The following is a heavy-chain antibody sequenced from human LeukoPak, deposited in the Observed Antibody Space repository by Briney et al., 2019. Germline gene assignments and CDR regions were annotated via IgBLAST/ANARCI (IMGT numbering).Heavy chain of an antibody. D-gene: IGHD3-10*01. J-gene: IGHJ4*02. CDR3: ARDYIWAYDY. Sequence: PGGSLRLSCAASGFTFSSFEMNWVRQAPGKGLEWVSYISGSGRTKYYADSVKGRFTISRDNAKNSLFLQMNSLRDDDTAVYFCARDYIWAYDYWGQGTLVTVSS. CDR2: ISGSGRTK. CDR1: GFTFSSFE. V-gene: IGHV3-48*03.